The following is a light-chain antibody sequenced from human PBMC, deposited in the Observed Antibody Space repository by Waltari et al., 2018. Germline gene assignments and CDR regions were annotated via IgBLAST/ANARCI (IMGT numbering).Light chain of an antibody. CDR2: GAS. CDR1: QSVSSSY. CDR3: QHYASSPWT. V-gene: IGKV3-20*01. Sequence: EIVLTQSPGTLSLSPGDRATLSCRASQSVSSSYLAWYQQKPGQSPRLLIYGASSRATGIPDRFSGGGSGTDFTLTINRLGPEDFAVYYCQHYASSPWTFGQGTKVEIK. J-gene: IGKJ1*01.